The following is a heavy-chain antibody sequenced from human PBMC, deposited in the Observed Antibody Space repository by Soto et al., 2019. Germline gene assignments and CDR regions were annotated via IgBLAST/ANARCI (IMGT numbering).Heavy chain of an antibody. V-gene: IGHV3-33*01. CDR2: IWYDGSNK. CDR3: AGDRVAGHDAFDI. D-gene: IGHD6-19*01. CDR1: GFTFSSYG. Sequence: GGSLRLSCAASGFTFSSYGMHWVRQAPGKGLEWVAVIWYDGSNKYYADSVKGRFTISRDNSKNTLYLQMNSLRAEDTAVYYCAGDRVAGHDAFDIWGQGTMVTVSS. J-gene: IGHJ3*02.